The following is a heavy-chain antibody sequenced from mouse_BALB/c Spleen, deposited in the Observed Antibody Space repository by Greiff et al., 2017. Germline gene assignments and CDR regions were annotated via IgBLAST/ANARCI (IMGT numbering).Heavy chain of an antibody. Sequence: LVRTGASVKISCKASGYSFTGYYMHWVKQSHGKSLEWIGYISCYNGATSYNQKFKGKATFTVDTSSSTAYMQFNSLTSEDSAVYYCAASMGYDYEGAAMDYWGQGTSVTVSS. CDR3: AASMGYDYEGAAMDY. V-gene: IGHV1S34*01. J-gene: IGHJ4*01. CDR1: GYSFTGYY. D-gene: IGHD2-4*01. CDR2: ISCYNGAT.